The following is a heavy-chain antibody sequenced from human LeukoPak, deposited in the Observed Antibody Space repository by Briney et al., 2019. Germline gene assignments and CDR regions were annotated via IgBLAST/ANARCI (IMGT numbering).Heavy chain of an antibody. Sequence: GGSLRLSCAASGFTFSSYSMNWVRRASGKGLEWVSSISSSSSYIYYADSVKGRFTISRDNAKNSLYLQMNSLRAEDTAVYYCARNGDSSGSGFDAFDIWGQGTMVTVSS. D-gene: IGHD3-22*01. CDR2: ISSSSSYI. J-gene: IGHJ3*02. V-gene: IGHV3-21*01. CDR3: ARNGDSSGSGFDAFDI. CDR1: GFTFSSYS.